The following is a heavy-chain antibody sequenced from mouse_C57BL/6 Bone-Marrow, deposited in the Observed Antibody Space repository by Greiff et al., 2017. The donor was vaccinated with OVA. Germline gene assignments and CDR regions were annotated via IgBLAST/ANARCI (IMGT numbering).Heavy chain of an antibody. D-gene: IGHD3-2*02. J-gene: IGHJ2*01. Sequence: VQLQQSGAELVRPGASVKLSCTASGFNIKDDYMHWVKQRPEQGLEWIGWIDPENGDTEYASKFQGKATITADTSSNTAYLQLSSLTSEDTAVYYCTTPTAQATGFDYWGQGTTLTVYS. CDR3: TTPTAQATGFDY. CDR2: IDPENGDT. V-gene: IGHV14-4*01. CDR1: GFNIKDDY.